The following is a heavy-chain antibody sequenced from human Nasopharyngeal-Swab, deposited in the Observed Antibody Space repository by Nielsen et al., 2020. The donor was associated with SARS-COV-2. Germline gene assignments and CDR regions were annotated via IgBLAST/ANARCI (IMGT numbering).Heavy chain of an antibody. Sequence: GGSLRLSCAASGFTFSSSDMHWVRQVTGKGLAWFSAIVTAGDTSYAGSVKGRFTISRENAKNSLYLQMNRLRAEDTAVYYCARGYEVAARDDWFDPWGQGTLVTVSS. V-gene: IGHV3-13*01. CDR3: ARGYEVAARDDWFDP. CDR2: IVTAGDT. CDR1: GFTFSSSD. J-gene: IGHJ5*02. D-gene: IGHD6-13*01.